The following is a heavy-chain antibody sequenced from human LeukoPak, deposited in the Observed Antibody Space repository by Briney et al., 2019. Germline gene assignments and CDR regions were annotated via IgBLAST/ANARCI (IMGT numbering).Heavy chain of an antibody. CDR1: GYTFTSYG. D-gene: IGHD4-17*01. J-gene: IGHJ6*03. CDR2: ISAYNGNT. Sequence: ASVKVSCKASGYTFTSYGISWVRQAPGQGLEWMGWISAYNGNTNYAQKFQGRVTMTRDTSISTAYMELSRLRSDDTAVYYCAREADDYGDYVHPPYYYYYMDVWGKGTTVTVSS. CDR3: AREADDYGDYVHPPYYYYYMDV. V-gene: IGHV1-18*01.